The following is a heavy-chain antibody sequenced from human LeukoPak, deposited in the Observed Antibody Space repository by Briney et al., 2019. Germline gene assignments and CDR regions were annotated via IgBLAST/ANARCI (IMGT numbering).Heavy chain of an antibody. CDR1: GFTFSTYG. CDR3: AKPLDVTTPMDGFDY. J-gene: IGHJ4*02. D-gene: IGHD5-18*01. Sequence: PGRSLRLSCAASGFTFSTYGMHWVRQAPGTGLEWVALISFDGRNKYYADSVKGRFTISRDNSKITLYLQMNSLRTEDTAVYYCAKPLDVTTPMDGFDYWGQGTLVTVSS. V-gene: IGHV3-30*18. CDR2: ISFDGRNK.